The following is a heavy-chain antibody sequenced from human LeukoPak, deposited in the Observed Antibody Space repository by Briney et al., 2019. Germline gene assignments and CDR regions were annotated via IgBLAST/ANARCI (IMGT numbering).Heavy chain of an antibody. CDR1: GFTFSSYS. D-gene: IGHD6-13*01. Sequence: PGGSLRLSCAASGFTFSSYSMNWVRQAPGKGLEWVSYISSSSSTIYYADSVKGRFTISRDNAKNSLYLQMNSLRAEDTAVYYCARGGRQYSSSWPYYFDYWGQGTLVTVSS. CDR2: ISSSSSTI. J-gene: IGHJ4*02. CDR3: ARGGRQYSSSWPYYFDY. V-gene: IGHV3-48*04.